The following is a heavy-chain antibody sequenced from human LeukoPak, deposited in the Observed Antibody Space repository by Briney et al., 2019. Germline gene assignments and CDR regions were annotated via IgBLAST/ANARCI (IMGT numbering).Heavy chain of an antibody. CDR3: ARAPGSRYSSGWYWLDY. CDR2: INPNSGGT. J-gene: IGHJ4*02. CDR1: GYTFTGYY. V-gene: IGHV1-2*04. Sequence: ASVKVSCKASGYTFTGYYMHWVRQAPGQGLEWMGWINPNSGGTNYAQKFQGWVTMTRDTSNSTAYMELSRLRSDDTAVYYCARAPGSRYSSGWYWLDYWGQGTLVTVSS. D-gene: IGHD6-19*01.